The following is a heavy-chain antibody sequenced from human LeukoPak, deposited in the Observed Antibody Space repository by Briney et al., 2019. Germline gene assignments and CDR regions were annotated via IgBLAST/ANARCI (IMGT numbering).Heavy chain of an antibody. CDR2: IIPIFGTA. CDR1: GGTFSSYA. Sequence: SVKVSCKASGGTFSSYAISWVRQAPGQGLEWMGGIIPIFGTANYAQKFQGRVTITADESTSTAYMELSSLRSEDPAVYYCARFRYCSGGSCYLGFDYWGQGTLVTVSS. CDR3: ARFRYCSGGSCYLGFDY. V-gene: IGHV1-69*13. D-gene: IGHD2-15*01. J-gene: IGHJ4*02.